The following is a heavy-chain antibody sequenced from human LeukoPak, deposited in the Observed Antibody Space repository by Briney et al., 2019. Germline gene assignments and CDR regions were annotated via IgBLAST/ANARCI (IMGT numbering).Heavy chain of an antibody. Sequence: GGSLRLSCAASGFTFSPYAMSWVRQAPGKGLEWVAGITGGDTRSYYADSVKGRFTISRDNSKNTLYLQMDSLRAEDTAVYYCAKEPGPWGQGTLVTVSS. V-gene: IGHV3-23*01. CDR3: AKEPGP. J-gene: IGHJ5*02. CDR1: GFTFSPYA. CDR2: ITGGDTRS.